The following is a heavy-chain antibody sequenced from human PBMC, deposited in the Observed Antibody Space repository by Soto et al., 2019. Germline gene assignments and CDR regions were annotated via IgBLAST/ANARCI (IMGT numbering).Heavy chain of an antibody. J-gene: IGHJ6*02. D-gene: IGHD3-16*01. CDR3: AGEPRGGAYDMDV. CDR1: RLTFTTYD. Sequence: GGSLRLSCAASRLTFTTYDMHWVRQAPGKGLEWVALIWSDGSRQFYGDSVRGRFTISRDNSKNTLSLQMNSLRVEDTAVYYCAGEPRGGAYDMDVWGQGTTVTVSS. V-gene: IGHV3-33*08. CDR2: IWSDGSRQ.